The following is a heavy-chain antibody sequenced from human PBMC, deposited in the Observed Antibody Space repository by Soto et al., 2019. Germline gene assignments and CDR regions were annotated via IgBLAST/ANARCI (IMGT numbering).Heavy chain of an antibody. Sequence: SETLSLTCTVSVAALSSGNYYWSWKRQVPGKGLEGIGHIYVTGAVDYNPSLRDRITISQDTSERQFSLNLRLVTAADTAVYYCARLRIATNNYKWFDPWGQGTLVTVSS. D-gene: IGHD2-21*01. J-gene: IGHJ5*02. CDR2: IYVTGAV. CDR1: VAALSSGNYY. CDR3: ARLRIATNNYKWFDP. V-gene: IGHV4-31*03.